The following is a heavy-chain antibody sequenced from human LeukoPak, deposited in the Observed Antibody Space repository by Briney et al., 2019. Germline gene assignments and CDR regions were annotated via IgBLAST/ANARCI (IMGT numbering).Heavy chain of an antibody. V-gene: IGHV4-34*01. CDR1: GGSFSGYY. J-gene: IGHJ4*02. CDR3: ARGVKGLPFDY. CDR2: INHSGST. Sequence: SETLSLTCTVYGGSFSGYYWSWIRQPPGKGLEWIGEINHSGSTNYNPSLKSRVTISVDTSKNQFSLKLSSVTAADTAVYYCARGVKGLPFDYWGQGTLVTVSS.